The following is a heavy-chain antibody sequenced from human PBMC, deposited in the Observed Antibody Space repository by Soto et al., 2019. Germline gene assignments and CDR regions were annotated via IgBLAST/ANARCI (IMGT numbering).Heavy chain of an antibody. Sequence: GGSLRLSCAASGFTFSSYAMSWVRQAPGKGLEWVSAISGSGGSTYYADSVKGRFTISRDNSKNTLYLQMNSLRAEDTAVYYCAKSEAITMVRGVFRPGYYYMDVWGKGTTVTVSS. CDR3: AKSEAITMVRGVFRPGYYYMDV. V-gene: IGHV3-23*01. CDR1: GFTFSSYA. D-gene: IGHD3-10*01. CDR2: ISGSGGST. J-gene: IGHJ6*03.